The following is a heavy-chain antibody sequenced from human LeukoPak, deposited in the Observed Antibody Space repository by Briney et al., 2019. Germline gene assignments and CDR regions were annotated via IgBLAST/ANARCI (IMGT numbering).Heavy chain of an antibody. CDR1: GFTFSSYG. V-gene: IGHV3-23*01. D-gene: IGHD4-23*01. J-gene: IGHJ4*02. CDR3: ARDYGGSSPFDY. CDR2: ISGSGGTT. Sequence: GGSLRLSCAASGFTFSSYGMSWVRQAPGKGLEWVSAISGSGGTTYYADSVKGRFTISRDNSKNTLHLQMNSLRAEDTAVYYCARDYGGSSPFDYWGQGTLVTVSS.